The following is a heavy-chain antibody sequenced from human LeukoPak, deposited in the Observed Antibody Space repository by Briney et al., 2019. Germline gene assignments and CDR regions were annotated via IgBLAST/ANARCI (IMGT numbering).Heavy chain of an antibody. D-gene: IGHD6-19*01. CDR3: ARHRRVAGGLVDY. CDR2: IYDSGST. Sequence: KASETLSLTCTVSGGSISSYYWSWIRQPPGKGLEWIGYIYDSGSTNYNPSLMSRVTISVDTSKNQFSLKLSSVTAADTAVYYCARHRRVAGGLVDYWGQGTLVTVSS. CDR1: GGSISSYY. V-gene: IGHV4-59*08. J-gene: IGHJ4*02.